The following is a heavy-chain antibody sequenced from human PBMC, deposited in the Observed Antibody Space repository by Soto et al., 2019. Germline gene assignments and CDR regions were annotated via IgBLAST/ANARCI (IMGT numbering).Heavy chain of an antibody. CDR1: GFTFSDYY. V-gene: IGHV3-11*03. CDR3: ARSTSLRAADYYYGMDV. Sequence: GGSLRLSCAASGFTFSDYYMSWIRQAPGKGLDWISYISTRSGYTNYADSVKGRFTISRDNAKNSLYLHMNSLRAEDTAVYYCARSTSLRAADYYYGMDVWGQGTTVTVS. J-gene: IGHJ6*02. D-gene: IGHD2-8*01. CDR2: ISTRSGYT.